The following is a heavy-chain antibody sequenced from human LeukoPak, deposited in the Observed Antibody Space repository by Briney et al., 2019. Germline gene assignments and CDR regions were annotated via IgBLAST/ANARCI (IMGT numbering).Heavy chain of an antibody. CDR1: GFTFSDYY. J-gene: IGHJ6*03. D-gene: IGHD4-17*01. V-gene: IGHV3-11*01. Sequence: GGSLRLSCAASGFTFSDYYMSWIRQAPGKGLEWVSYISSSGSTIYYADSVKGRFTISKDNAKNSLYLQMNSLRAEDTAVYYCARDRGSSISDYVPYYYYYYMDVWGKGTTVTISS. CDR3: ARDRGSSISDYVPYYYYYYMDV. CDR2: ISSSGSTI.